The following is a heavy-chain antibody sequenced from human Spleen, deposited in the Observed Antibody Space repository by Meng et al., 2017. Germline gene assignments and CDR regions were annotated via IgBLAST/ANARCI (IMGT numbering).Heavy chain of an antibody. Sequence: GESLKISCAASGFTFSNAWMTWVRQAPGKGLEWVAVIYSGGSTYYADSVKGRFTISRDNSKNTLSLQMNSLRAEDTAIYYCTKGGGSSRYGPLFDRWGQGTLVTVSS. D-gene: IGHD6-13*01. CDR1: GFTFSNAW. V-gene: IGHV3-53*01. CDR3: TKGGGSSRYGPLFDR. CDR2: IYSGGST. J-gene: IGHJ4*02.